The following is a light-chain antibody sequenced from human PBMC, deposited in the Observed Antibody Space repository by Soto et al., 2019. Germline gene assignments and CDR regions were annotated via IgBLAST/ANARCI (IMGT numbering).Light chain of an antibody. CDR2: DVS. J-gene: IGLJ1*01. CDR3: SSYTNSSPFV. CDR1: SGDVGGYNY. Sequence: QSALTQPASVSGSPGQSITISCTGTSGDVGGYNYVSWYQQHPGKAPKLMIYDVSYWPSGVSNRFSGSKSGNTASLTISGLQAEDEADYYCSSYTNSSPFVFGTGTKVTVL. V-gene: IGLV2-14*01.